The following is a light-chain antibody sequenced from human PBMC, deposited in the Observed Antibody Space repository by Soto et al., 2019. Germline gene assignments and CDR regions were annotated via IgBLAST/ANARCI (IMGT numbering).Light chain of an antibody. CDR3: QQGYTSAIT. Sequence: EVVLTQSPDTLSLPPGERATLSCRASQSVSGNLAWYQQKPGQAPRLLIYDAYNRATGIPPRFSGSGSGTDFTLTVNSLKHEDFATYYCQQGYTSAITFGQGTRLEIK. V-gene: IGKV3-11*01. CDR2: DAY. CDR1: QSVSGN. J-gene: IGKJ5*01.